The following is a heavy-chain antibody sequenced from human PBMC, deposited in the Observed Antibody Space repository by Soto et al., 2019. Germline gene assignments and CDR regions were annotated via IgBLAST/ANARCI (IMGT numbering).Heavy chain of an antibody. J-gene: IGHJ1*01. V-gene: IGHV4-59*03. CDR2: IFYSGTT. CDR1: GGSINSYY. Sequence: SETLSLTCAVSGGSINSYYWSWRRQPPGKGLEWIGYIFYSGTTNYNPSLKSRVTMSLDMSKNQFSLKLTNMDPVDTATYYCAHRPGSRTFQHWGQGTLVTVSS. CDR3: AHRPGSRTFQH.